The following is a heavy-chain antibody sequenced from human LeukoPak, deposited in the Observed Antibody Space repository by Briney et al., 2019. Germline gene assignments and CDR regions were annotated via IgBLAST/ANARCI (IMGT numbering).Heavy chain of an antibody. Sequence: GGSLRLSCAASGITFNTYGMHWVRQAPGKGLEWVAVIWHDGSKEFYSDSVKGRFTISRDNAKNSLYLQMNSLRAEDTAVYYCAKDGYSSGYYADYWGQGTLVAVSS. CDR2: IWHDGSKE. CDR3: AKDGYSSGYYADY. CDR1: GITFNTYG. J-gene: IGHJ4*02. V-gene: IGHV3-33*03. D-gene: IGHD3-22*01.